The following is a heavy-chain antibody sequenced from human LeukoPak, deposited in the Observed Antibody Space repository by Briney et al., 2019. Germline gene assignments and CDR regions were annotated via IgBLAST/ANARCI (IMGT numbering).Heavy chain of an antibody. V-gene: IGHV3-7*01. CDR2: IKQDGSEK. D-gene: IGHD6-13*01. Sequence: QPGGSLRLSCAASGFTFSSYWMGWVRQAPGKGLEWVANIKQDGSEKYYVDSVKGRFTISRDNAKNSLYLQMNSLRAEDTAVYYCAREGIYWYFDLWGRGTLVTVSS. J-gene: IGHJ2*01. CDR1: GFTFSSYW. CDR3: AREGIYWYFDL.